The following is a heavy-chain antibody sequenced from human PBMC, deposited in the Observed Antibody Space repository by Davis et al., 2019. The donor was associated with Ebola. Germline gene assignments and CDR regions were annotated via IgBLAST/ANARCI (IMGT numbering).Heavy chain of an antibody. V-gene: IGHV1-18*04. CDR1: GYTFTSYG. J-gene: IGHJ4*02. Sequence: ASVNVSCKASGYTFTSYGISWVRQAPGQGLEWMGWISAYNGNTNYAQKLQGRVTMTTDTSTSTAYMELRSLRSDDTAVYYCARGAWGYYYDSSGYFDYWGQGTLVTVSS. D-gene: IGHD3-22*01. CDR2: ISAYNGNT. CDR3: ARGAWGYYYDSSGYFDY.